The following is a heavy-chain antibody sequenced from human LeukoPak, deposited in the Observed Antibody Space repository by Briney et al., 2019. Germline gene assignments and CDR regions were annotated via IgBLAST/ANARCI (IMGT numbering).Heavy chain of an antibody. CDR3: ARSYSSGSYYSPFDP. D-gene: IGHD3-10*01. V-gene: IGHV4-59*01. CDR2: IYYTGNT. Sequence: SETLSLTCTVSGGSISSFYWSWSRQPPGKGLEWIGYIYYTGNTNYNPSLTSRVTISLDTSKSQFSLKLSSVTAADTAVYYCARSYSSGSYYSPFDPWGQGTLVTVSS. CDR1: GGSISSFY. J-gene: IGHJ5*02.